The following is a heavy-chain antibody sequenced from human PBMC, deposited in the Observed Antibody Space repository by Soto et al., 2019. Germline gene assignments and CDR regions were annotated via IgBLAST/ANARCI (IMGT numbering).Heavy chain of an antibody. Sequence: EVQLLESGGGLVQPGGSLRLSCAASGFTFSSYAMSWVRQAPGKGLEWVSAISGSGGSTYYADSVKGRFTISRDNSKNTLDLQMNSRRAEDTAVYYCAKDFHAGRRGDAFDIWGQGTMVTVSS. V-gene: IGHV3-23*01. CDR2: ISGSGGST. CDR3: AKDFHAGRRGDAFDI. J-gene: IGHJ3*02. D-gene: IGHD6-13*01. CDR1: GFTFSSYA.